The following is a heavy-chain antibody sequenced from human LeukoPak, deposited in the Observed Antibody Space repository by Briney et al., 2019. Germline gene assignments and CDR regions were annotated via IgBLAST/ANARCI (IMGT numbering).Heavy chain of an antibody. CDR1: GGSISSSSYY. J-gene: IGHJ4*02. CDR2: IYYSGST. Sequence: PSETLSLTCTVSGGSISSSSYYWGWIRQPPGKGLEWIGSIYYSGSTYYNPSLKSRVTISVDPSKNQLSLKLSSVTAADTAVYYCARLFPAPYYYDSSGYFDYWGQGTLVTVSS. CDR3: ARLFPAPYYYDSSGYFDY. V-gene: IGHV4-39*01. D-gene: IGHD3-22*01.